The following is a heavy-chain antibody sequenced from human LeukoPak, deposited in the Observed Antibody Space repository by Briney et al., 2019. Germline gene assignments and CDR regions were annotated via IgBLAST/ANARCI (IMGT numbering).Heavy chain of an antibody. J-gene: IGHJ4*02. CDR2: IIPVIGIT. V-gene: IGHV1-69*04. Sequence: VASVKVSCKASGGTFSSYTISWVRQAPGQGLEWMGRIIPVIGITNYAQKFQGRVTITADKSTSTAYMELSSLRSDDTAVYYCARDKRQATFYWGQGTLVTVSS. D-gene: IGHD5-12*01. CDR3: ARDKRQATFY. CDR1: GGTFSSYT.